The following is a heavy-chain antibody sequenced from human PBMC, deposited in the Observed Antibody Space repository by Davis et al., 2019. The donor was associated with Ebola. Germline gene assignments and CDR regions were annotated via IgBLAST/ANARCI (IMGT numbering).Heavy chain of an antibody. J-gene: IGHJ4*02. V-gene: IGHV1-3*01. CDR3: ARTSIAAAGTFDY. D-gene: IGHD6-13*01. Sequence: ASVKAPSKASASTFISYVIHWVPQAPGQRLRWMGWTNAGNGNTKYSQKFQGKVTITRDTSASTAYMELSSLRSEDTAVYYCARTSIAAAGTFDYWGQGTLVTVSS. CDR2: TNAGNGNT. CDR1: ASTFISYV.